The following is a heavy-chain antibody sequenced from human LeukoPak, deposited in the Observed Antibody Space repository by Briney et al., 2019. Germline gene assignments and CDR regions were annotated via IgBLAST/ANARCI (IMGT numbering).Heavy chain of an antibody. V-gene: IGHV3-30-3*01. J-gene: IGHJ4*02. CDR1: GFSLSGYG. CDR2: ISYDGSKK. Sequence: GSLRLSCAASGFSLSGYGMHWVRQAPGKGLEWVAVISYDGSKKYYADSVKGRFTISRDNSKNTQYLEMNSLKAEDTAVYYCARVRAPHYYDCWGQGTLVTVSS. CDR3: ARVRAPHYYDC.